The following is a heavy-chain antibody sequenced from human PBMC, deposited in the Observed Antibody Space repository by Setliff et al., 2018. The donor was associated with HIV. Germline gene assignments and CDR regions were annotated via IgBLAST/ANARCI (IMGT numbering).Heavy chain of an antibody. V-gene: IGHV4-4*02. CDR2: IYHSEDT. CDR1: GDSISNDAW. CDR3: ARSNGWYKFDY. J-gene: IGHJ4*02. Sequence: PSETLSLTCAVSGDSISNDAWWSWVRQPPGKGLEWIGEIYHSEDTNYNPSLKSRVTMSVDKSKNQFSLKLTSVTAADTAVYFCARSNGWYKFDYWGQGTLVTVSS. D-gene: IGHD6-19*01.